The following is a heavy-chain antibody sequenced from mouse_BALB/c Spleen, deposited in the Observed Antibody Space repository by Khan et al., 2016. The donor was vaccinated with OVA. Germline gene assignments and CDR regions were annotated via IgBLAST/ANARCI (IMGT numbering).Heavy chain of an antibody. Sequence: EVELVESGGDLVKPGESLKLSCAASGFTFSSYVMSWVRQTPEKRLEWVAYISSGGNTYYADSLKGRFTISRDDARNILYLQMSSLRSEDTDMYYCTSGPLYFGFNYFDYWGQGTTLTVSS. CDR3: TSGPLYFGFNYFDY. CDR2: ISSGGNT. J-gene: IGHJ2*01. V-gene: IGHV5-6-5*01. CDR1: GFTFSSYV.